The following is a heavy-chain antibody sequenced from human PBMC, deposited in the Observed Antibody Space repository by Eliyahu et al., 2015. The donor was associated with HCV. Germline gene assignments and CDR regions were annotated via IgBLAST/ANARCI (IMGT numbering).Heavy chain of an antibody. J-gene: IGHJ5*02. CDR1: GFRFSDHW. CDR3: AIGHYGS. CDR2: IKKNGREK. D-gene: IGHD3-16*01. Sequence: DAQLVESGGDLVRPGGXLGLPCAASGFRFSDHWMNWVRQAPGKGLEWVANIKKNGREKNYVDSVKGRFTISRDNSRNSLYLQMNSLRAEDTAVYYCAIGHYGSWGQGTLVTVSA. V-gene: IGHV3-7*03.